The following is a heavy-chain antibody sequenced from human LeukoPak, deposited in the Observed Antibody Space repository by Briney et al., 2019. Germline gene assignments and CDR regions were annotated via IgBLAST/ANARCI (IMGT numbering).Heavy chain of an antibody. CDR2: ISSSSSTI. CDR1: GFTFSSYS. CDR3: ARDRGGSGYDFTGY. Sequence: GGSPRLSCAASGFTFSSYSMNWVRQAPGKGLEWVSYISSSSSTIYYADSVKGRFTISRDNAKNSLYLQMNSLRAEDTAVYYCARDRGGSGYDFTGYWGQGTLITVSS. D-gene: IGHD5-12*01. J-gene: IGHJ4*02. V-gene: IGHV3-48*01.